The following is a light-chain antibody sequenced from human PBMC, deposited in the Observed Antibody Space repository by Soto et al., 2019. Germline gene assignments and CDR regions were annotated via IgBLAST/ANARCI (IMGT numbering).Light chain of an antibody. Sequence: QSARTQPRSVSGSPGQSVIISCTGTSSDVGGYKYVSWYQQHPGKAHKLVIYDVSERPSGVPDRFSGSKSGNTASLTISGLQAEDEADYHCCSYAGSSVWVFGGGTKLTVL. CDR2: DVS. CDR1: SSDVGGYKY. CDR3: CSYAGSSVWV. J-gene: IGLJ3*02. V-gene: IGLV2-11*01.